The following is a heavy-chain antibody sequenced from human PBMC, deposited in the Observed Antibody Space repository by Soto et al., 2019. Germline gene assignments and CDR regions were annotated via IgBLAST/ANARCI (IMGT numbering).Heavy chain of an antibody. V-gene: IGHV3-13*01. Sequence: EVLLVESGGGSVQPGGSLRLSCAASGFPFSTYDMHWVRQSPGKGLEWISAIGAAGDTYYSDSMKGRFTISRDNAKSSLYLQMNSLSAGDSAVYYCSRGPVAGPSYYYMDMWGKGTTVIVSS. CDR3: SRGPVAGPSYYYMDM. D-gene: IGHD6-19*01. CDR1: GFPFSTYD. J-gene: IGHJ6*03. CDR2: IGAAGDT.